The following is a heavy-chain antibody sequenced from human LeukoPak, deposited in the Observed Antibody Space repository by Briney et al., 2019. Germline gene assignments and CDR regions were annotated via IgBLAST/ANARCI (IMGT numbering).Heavy chain of an antibody. J-gene: IGHJ4*02. D-gene: IGHD3-22*01. CDR2: INHSGST. V-gene: IGHV4-34*01. CDR1: GGSFSGYY. CDR3: ARIDYYDSSGHCY. Sequence: SETLSLTCAVYGGSFSGYYWSWIRQPPGKGLEWIGEINHSGSTNYNPSLKSRVTISVDTSKNQFSLKLSSVTAADTAVYYCARIDYYDSSGHCYWGQGTLVTVSS.